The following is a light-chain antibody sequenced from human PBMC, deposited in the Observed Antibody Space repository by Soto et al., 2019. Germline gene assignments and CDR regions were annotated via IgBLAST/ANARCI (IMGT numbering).Light chain of an antibody. CDR2: DTS. CDR1: TGAVTSGHY. J-gene: IGLJ3*02. Sequence: QAVVTQEPSLTVSPGGTVTLTCGSSTGAVTSGHYPYWFQQKPGQAPRTLIYDTSNKHSWTPARFSGSLLGGKAALTLSGAQPEDEAEYYCLLSYSGARVWVFGGGTKLTV. V-gene: IGLV7-46*01. CDR3: LLSYSGARVWV.